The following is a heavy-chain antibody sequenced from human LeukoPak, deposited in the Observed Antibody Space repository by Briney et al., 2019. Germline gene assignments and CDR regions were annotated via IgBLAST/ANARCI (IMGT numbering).Heavy chain of an antibody. CDR1: GGSISNYY. CDR3: ARTYYGSFDP. Sequence: PSETLSLTCTVSGGSISNYYWSWIRQPPGKGLEWIGYIYYSGSTNYNPSLKSRVTISVDTSKNQFSLKLSSVTAADTAVYYCARTYYGSFDPWGQGTLVTVSS. CDR2: IYYSGST. J-gene: IGHJ5*02. D-gene: IGHD3-10*01. V-gene: IGHV4-59*01.